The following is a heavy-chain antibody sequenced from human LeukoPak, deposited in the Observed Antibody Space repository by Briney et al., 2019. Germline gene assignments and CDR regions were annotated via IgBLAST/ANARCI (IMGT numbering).Heavy chain of an antibody. V-gene: IGHV3-30*03. CDR1: GFTFSSYG. D-gene: IGHD4-11*01. CDR2: ISYDGSSK. J-gene: IGHJ4*02. CDR3: ARGENSKTYPVSGY. Sequence: PGGSLRLSCAASGFTFSSYGMHWVRQAPGKGLGWVAVISYDGSSKYYIDSVKGRFTISRDNSKNTLYLQMNSLRAEDTAVYYCARGENSKTYPVSGYWGQGTLVTVSS.